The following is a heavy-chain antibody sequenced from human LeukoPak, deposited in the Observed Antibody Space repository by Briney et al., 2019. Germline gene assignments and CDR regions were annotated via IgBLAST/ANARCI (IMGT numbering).Heavy chain of an antibody. CDR1: GFIIGRDS. CDR2: ISSSSSTI. J-gene: IGHJ4*02. Sequence: GGSLRLSCAASGFIIGRDSMNWVRQAPGKGLEWVSYISSSSSTIYYADSVKGRFTISRDNAKNSLYLQMNSLRAEDTAVYYCARDKDVKGVDYWGQGTLVTVSS. CDR3: ARDKDVKGVDY. V-gene: IGHV3-48*04.